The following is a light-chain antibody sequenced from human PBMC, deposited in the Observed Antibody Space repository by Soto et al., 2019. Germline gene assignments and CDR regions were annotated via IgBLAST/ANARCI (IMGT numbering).Light chain of an antibody. CDR2: KAS. J-gene: IGKJ1*01. Sequence: DIQMTQSPSTLSASVGDRVTITCRASQSISSWLAWYQQKPGKAPKLLIYKASSLESGVPSRFSGSGSGTEFTLTLSSLQPDDFATYYCQQYNTYWTFGQGTKVEI. CDR3: QQYNTYWT. V-gene: IGKV1-5*03. CDR1: QSISSW.